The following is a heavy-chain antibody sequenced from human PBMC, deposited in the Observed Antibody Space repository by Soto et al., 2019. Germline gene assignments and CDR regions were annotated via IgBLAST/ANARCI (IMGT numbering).Heavy chain of an antibody. D-gene: IGHD3-3*01. CDR3: ARATTYDFWSGSRAYYYYYMDV. V-gene: IGHV4-59*08. Sequence: SETLSLTCTVSGGSISSYYWSWIRQPPGKGLEWIGYIYYSGSTNYNPSLKSRVTISVDTSKNQFSLKLSSVTAADTAVYYCARATTYDFWSGSRAYYYYYMDVWGKGTTVTVSS. CDR2: IYYSGST. CDR1: GGSISSYY. J-gene: IGHJ6*03.